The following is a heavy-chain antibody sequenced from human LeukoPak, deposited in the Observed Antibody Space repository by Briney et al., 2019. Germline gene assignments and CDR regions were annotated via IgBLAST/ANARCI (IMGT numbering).Heavy chain of an antibody. CDR2: FDPEDGET. CDR1: GYTLTELS. J-gene: IGHJ3*02. Sequence: ASAKVSCKVSGYTLTELSMHWVRQAPGKGLEWMGGFDPEDGETIYAQKFQGRVTMTEDTSTDTAYMELSSLRSEDTAVYYCATDSHYYDSSYVDAFDIWGQGTMVTVSS. V-gene: IGHV1-24*01. D-gene: IGHD3-22*01. CDR3: ATDSHYYDSSYVDAFDI.